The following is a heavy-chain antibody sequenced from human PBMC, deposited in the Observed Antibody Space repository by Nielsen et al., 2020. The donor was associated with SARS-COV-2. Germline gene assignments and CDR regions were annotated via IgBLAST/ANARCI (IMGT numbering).Heavy chain of an antibody. Sequence: ASVKVSCKASGYTFTSYGISWVRQAPGQGLEWMGRINPNSGGSNYAQKFQDRVTMTRDTSISTAYMELSRLRSDDTAVYYCARDHLNYGYNWFDPWGQGTLVTVSS. V-gene: IGHV1-2*06. J-gene: IGHJ5*02. CDR1: GYTFTSYG. D-gene: IGHD4-11*01. CDR2: INPNSGGS. CDR3: ARDHLNYGYNWFDP.